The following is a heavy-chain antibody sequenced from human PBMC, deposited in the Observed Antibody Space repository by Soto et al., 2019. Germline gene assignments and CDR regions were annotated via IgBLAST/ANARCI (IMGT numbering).Heavy chain of an antibody. CDR2: ISGSSIYI. CDR3: AREGALKPFSS. J-gene: IGHJ5*02. Sequence: GSLRLSCVASGFTFSNYNMNWVRQAPGKGLEWVSHISGSSIYIHYADSVRGRFTISRDNAKNSVYLQMDSLRVEDTAVYYCAREGALKPFSSWGQGALVTVSS. CDR1: GFTFSNYN. V-gene: IGHV3-21*01.